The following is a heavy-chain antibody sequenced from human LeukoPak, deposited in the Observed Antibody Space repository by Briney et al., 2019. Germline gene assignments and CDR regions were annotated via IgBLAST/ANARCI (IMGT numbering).Heavy chain of an antibody. J-gene: IGHJ5*02. V-gene: IGHV1-2*02. D-gene: IGHD6-13*01. Sequence: ASVKVSCKASGYTFTGYFMHWVRQAPGQGLEWMGWINPNRGGTNYAQKFQGRVTMTRDTSISTAYMELSRLRSDDTAVYYCALLAAAGTYPKEWFDPWGQGTLVTVSS. CDR2: INPNRGGT. CDR3: ALLAAAGTYPKEWFDP. CDR1: GYTFTGYF.